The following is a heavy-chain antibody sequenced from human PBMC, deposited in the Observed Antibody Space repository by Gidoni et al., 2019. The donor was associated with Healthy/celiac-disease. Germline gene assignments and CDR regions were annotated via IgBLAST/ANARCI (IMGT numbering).Heavy chain of an antibody. J-gene: IGHJ4*02. V-gene: IGHV3-49*02. CDR2: IRSKAYGGTT. D-gene: IGHD3-22*01. Sequence: GFIRSKAYGGTTEYAASVKGRFTITRDDSKSIAYLQMNSLKTEDTDVYYCNGDKQYYYDSSGYYYFPFDYWGQGTLVTVSS. CDR3: NGDKQYYYDSSGYYYFPFDY.